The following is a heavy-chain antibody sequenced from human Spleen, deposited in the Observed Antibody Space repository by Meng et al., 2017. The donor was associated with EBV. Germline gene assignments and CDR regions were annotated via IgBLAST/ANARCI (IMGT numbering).Heavy chain of an antibody. CDR2: IYPSGST. CDR3: ARAPNDGYHPLGY. J-gene: IGHJ4*02. Sequence: APGLVKPSGTLSLTCVVSGGPISSMNWWGWVRQPPGKGLEWIGEIYPSGSTNYNPSLKSRVTISVDKSKNQFSLRLNSVTAADTAVYYCARAPNDGYHPLGYWGQGTLVTVSS. V-gene: IGHV4-4*02. D-gene: IGHD5-24*01. CDR1: GGPISSMNW.